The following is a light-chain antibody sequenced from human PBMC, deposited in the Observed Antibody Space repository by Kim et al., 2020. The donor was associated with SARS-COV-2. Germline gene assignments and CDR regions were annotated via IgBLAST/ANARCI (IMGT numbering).Light chain of an antibody. V-gene: IGLV3-19*01. J-gene: IGLJ2*01. Sequence: VDLGKTVRITCKGDSLRSYYATWFQQKPGKAPILVIYGKNNRHSGIPDRFSGSTSGNTASLTITGTQAGDEADYYCNSRDSNDNVVFGGGTQLTVL. CDR1: SLRSYY. CDR3: NSRDSNDNVV. CDR2: GKN.